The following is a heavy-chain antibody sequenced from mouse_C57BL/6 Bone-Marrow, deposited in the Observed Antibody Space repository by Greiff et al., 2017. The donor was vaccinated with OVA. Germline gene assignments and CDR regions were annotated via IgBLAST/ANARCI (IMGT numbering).Heavy chain of an antibody. V-gene: IGHV1-64*01. Sequence: QVQLQQPGAELVKPGASVKLSCKASGYTFTSYWMHWVKQRPGQGLEWIGMIHPNSSSTNYNEKFKSKATLTVDKSSSTAYMQLSSLTSEDSAVYYCARRGITTVVAEVYYFDYWGQGTTLTVSS. CDR2: IHPNSSST. J-gene: IGHJ2*01. CDR3: ARRGITTVVAEVYYFDY. D-gene: IGHD1-1*01. CDR1: GYTFTSYW.